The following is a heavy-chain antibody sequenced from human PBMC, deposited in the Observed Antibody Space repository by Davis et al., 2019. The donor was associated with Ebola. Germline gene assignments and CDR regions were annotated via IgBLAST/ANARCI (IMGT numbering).Heavy chain of an antibody. CDR2: MNPNSGNT. CDR3: ARDLAYCGGDCYFDY. CDR1: GYTFTTYD. V-gene: IGHV1-8*01. J-gene: IGHJ4*02. Sequence: ASVKVSCKASGYTFTTYDINWVRQATGQGLEWMGWMNPNSGNTGYTQKFQGRVTMTRNTSTNIAYMELSSLRSEDTAVYYCARDLAYCGGDCYFDYWGQGTLVTVSS. D-gene: IGHD2-21*02.